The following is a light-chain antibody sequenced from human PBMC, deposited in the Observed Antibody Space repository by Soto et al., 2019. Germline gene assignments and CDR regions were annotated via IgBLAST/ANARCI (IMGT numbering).Light chain of an antibody. J-gene: IGKJ2*01. Sequence: EIVLTQSPATLPLSPGERATLSCRASQSISSNLGWYQQKPGQAPRLLIYDASKRATGIPARFSGSGSGTDFTLTISSLEPEDFAVYYCQQRRDTFGQGTKLEIK. CDR1: QSISSN. V-gene: IGKV3-11*01. CDR2: DAS. CDR3: QQRRDT.